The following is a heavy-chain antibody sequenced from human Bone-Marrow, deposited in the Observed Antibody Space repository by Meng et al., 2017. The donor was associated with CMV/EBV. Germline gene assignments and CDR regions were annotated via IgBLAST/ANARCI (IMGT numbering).Heavy chain of an antibody. CDR1: GYSFSNYG. J-gene: IGHJ4*02. CDR3: ARQLPITIFGVVTYYFNF. V-gene: IGHV1-18*01. CDR2: ITTLNGDT. Sequence: ASVKVSCKASGYSFSNYGITWVRQAPGQGLEWMGWITTLNGDTDSAQKFQDRVAMTTDTSTGTAYMELRSLRSDDTAVYYCARQLPITIFGVVTYYFNFWGRGTLVTVSS. D-gene: IGHD3-3*01.